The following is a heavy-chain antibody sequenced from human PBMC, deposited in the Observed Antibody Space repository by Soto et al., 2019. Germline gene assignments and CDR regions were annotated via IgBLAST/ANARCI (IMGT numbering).Heavy chain of an antibody. J-gene: IGHJ4*02. CDR2: INPNSGGT. D-gene: IGHD3-3*01. CDR3: ARALKNYDFWSGYQDFDY. CDR1: GYTFTGYY. Sequence: GASVKVSCKASGYTFTGYYMHWVRQAPGQGLEWMGWINPNSGGTNYAQKFQGWVTMTRDTSISTAYMELSRLRSDDTAVYYCARALKNYDFWSGYQDFDYWGQGTLVTVSS. V-gene: IGHV1-2*04.